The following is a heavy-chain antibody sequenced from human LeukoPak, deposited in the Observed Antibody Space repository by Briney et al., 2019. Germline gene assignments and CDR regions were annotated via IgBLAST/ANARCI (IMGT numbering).Heavy chain of an antibody. V-gene: IGHV1-18*01. CDR3: ARDQRDDFWSGLYYYYYYGMDV. Sequence: ASVKVSCKASGYTFTSYGISWVRQAPGQGLEWMGWISAYNGNTNYAQKLQGRVTMTTDTSTSTAYMELRSLRSDDTAVYYCARDQRDDFWSGLYYYYYYGMDVWGQGTTVTVS. J-gene: IGHJ6*02. D-gene: IGHD3-3*01. CDR1: GYTFTSYG. CDR2: ISAYNGNT.